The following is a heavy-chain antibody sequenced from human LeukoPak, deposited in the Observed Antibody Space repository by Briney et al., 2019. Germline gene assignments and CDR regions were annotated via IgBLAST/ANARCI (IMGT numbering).Heavy chain of an antibody. CDR3: ARRRYCSDTSCSNSFDY. J-gene: IGHJ4*02. CDR1: GGSISSGDYY. Sequence: SETLSLTCTVSGGSISSGDYYWSWIRQPPGKGLEWIGYIYYSGSTYYNPSLKSRVTISVDTSKNQFSLKLSSVTAADTAVYYCARRRYCSDTSCSNSFDYWGQGTLVTVSS. CDR2: IYYSGST. V-gene: IGHV4-30-4*01. D-gene: IGHD2-2*01.